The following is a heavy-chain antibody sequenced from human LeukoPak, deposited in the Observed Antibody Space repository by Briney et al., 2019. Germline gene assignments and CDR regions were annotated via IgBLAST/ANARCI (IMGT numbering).Heavy chain of an antibody. J-gene: IGHJ4*02. CDR2: INPHTGDK. V-gene: IGHV1-2*02. Sequence: ASVKVSCKASGYSLIDYYMYWVRQAPGQGLEWMGWINPHTGDKLYAQKFQGRVSMTRDTSINTAYMEVSRLTSDDTAVYYCASMRSAIDYWGQGTLVTVSS. D-gene: IGHD2-15*01. CDR3: ASMRSAIDY. CDR1: GYSLIDYY.